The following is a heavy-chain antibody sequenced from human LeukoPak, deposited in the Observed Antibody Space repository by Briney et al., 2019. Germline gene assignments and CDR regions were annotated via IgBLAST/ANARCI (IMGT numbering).Heavy chain of an antibody. D-gene: IGHD2-2*01. CDR2: IEQDGGEK. J-gene: IGHJ4*02. V-gene: IGHV3-7*01. CDR3: ARNAPFDS. Sequence: QSGGSLRLSCAASGFTFSQSWMSWVRQAPGKGLEWVAFIEQDGGEKYYVDSVKGRFTISRDNAQRSLYLQMNTLRAEDTAVYFCARNAPFDSWGQGTLVTVSS. CDR1: GFTFSQSW.